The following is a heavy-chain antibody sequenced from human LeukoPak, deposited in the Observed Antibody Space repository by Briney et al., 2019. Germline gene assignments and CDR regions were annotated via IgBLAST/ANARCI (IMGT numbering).Heavy chain of an antibody. V-gene: IGHV3-15*01. CDR2: LKSKADGETT. CDR3: AKGEQSITIFGVVTDYYYYMDV. CDR1: GLIFSNAW. J-gene: IGHJ6*03. Sequence: GGSLRLSCAASGLIFSNAWMNWVRQAPGKGLEWVGRLKSKADGETTDYAAPVKGRFTISRDNSKNTLYLQMNSLRAEDTAVYYCAKGEQSITIFGVVTDYYYYMDVWGKGTTVTVSS. D-gene: IGHD3-3*01.